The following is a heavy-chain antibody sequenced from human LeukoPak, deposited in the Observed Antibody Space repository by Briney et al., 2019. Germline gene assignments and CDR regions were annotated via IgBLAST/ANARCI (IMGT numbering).Heavy chain of an antibody. V-gene: IGHV4-38-2*02. J-gene: IGHJ3*02. Sequence: SETLSLTCTVSGYSISSGYYWGWIRQPPGKGLDWIGNIYHSGSTYYNPSLKSRVTMSVDTPKNQFSLKLSSVTAADTAVYYCARHPGYCSGGSCYEEAFDIWGQGTMVTVSS. CDR3: ARHPGYCSGGSCYEEAFDI. D-gene: IGHD2-15*01. CDR2: IYHSGST. CDR1: GYSISSGYY.